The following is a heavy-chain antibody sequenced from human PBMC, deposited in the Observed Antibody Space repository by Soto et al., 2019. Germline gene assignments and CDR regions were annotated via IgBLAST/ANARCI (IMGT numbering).Heavy chain of an antibody. CDR3: ARMVGATEDY. J-gene: IGHJ4*02. Sequence: PSQTLSLTCAISGDSVSSSSAAWNWVRQSPSRGLEWLGRTYYRSKWYNDYAVSMKGRITINPDTSKNQFSLQLKSVTPEDTAVYYCARMVGATEDYWGQGTLVTVYS. V-gene: IGHV6-1*01. CDR2: TYYRSKWYN. D-gene: IGHD1-26*01. CDR1: GDSVSSSSAA.